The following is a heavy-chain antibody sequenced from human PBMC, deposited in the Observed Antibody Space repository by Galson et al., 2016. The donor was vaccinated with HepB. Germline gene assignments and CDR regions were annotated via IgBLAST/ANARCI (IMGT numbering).Heavy chain of an antibody. J-gene: IGHJ4*02. CDR2: TSSSGGT. CDR1: GSSIRGFY. V-gene: IGHV4-59*01. D-gene: IGHD2-2*01. CDR3: ARSPSLPVFFDF. Sequence: SETLSLTCNVSGSSIRGFYWSWLRQSPEEGLEWMGYTSSSGGTNYKSSLKSRLTISVDTPKNQFSLMLSFVTAADTAVYYCARSPSLPVFFDFWGQGKLVAVSS.